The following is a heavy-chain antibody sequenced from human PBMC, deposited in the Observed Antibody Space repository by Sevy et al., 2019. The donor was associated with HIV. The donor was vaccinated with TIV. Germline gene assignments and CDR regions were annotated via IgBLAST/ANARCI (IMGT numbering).Heavy chain of an antibody. D-gene: IGHD3-22*01. CDR2: ISSSSSTI. V-gene: IGHV3-48*01. CDR1: GFTFSSYS. J-gene: IGHJ4*02. Sequence: GGSLRLSCAASGFTFSSYSMNWVRQAPGKGLEWVSYISSSSSTIYYADSVKARFTIPRDKAKNSLCLQMNSLRAEDTAVYYCARTGPPGYYYDSSGSDYWGQGTLVTVSS. CDR3: ARTGPPGYYYDSSGSDY.